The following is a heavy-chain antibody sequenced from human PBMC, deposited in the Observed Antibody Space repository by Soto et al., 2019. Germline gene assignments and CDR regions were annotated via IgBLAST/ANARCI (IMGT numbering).Heavy chain of an antibody. V-gene: IGHV4-39*01. CDR1: GGSISSSSYY. CDR3: ARRNSGSYHWFDP. CDR2: IYYSGST. Sequence: QLQLQESGPGLVKPSETLSLTCTVSGGSISSSSYYWGWIRQPPGKGLEWIGSIYYSGSTYYNPSLKSRVTISVDTSKNQFSLKLSSVTAADTTVYYCARRNSGSYHWFDPWGQGTLVTVSS. J-gene: IGHJ5*02. D-gene: IGHD1-26*01.